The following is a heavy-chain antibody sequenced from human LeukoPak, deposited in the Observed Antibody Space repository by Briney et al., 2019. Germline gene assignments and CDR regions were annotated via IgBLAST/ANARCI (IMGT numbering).Heavy chain of an antibody. CDR2: ISGSGGST. CDR3: AKDISILSRFAARTSTPFDN. D-gene: IGHD6-6*01. V-gene: IGHV3-23*01. CDR1: GFTFSSYA. Sequence: QPGGSLRLSCAASGFTFSSYAMSWVRQAPGKGLEWVSAISGSGGSTYYADSVKGRFTISRDNSKNTLYLQMNSLRAEDTAVYYCAKDISILSRFAARTSTPFDNWGQGTLVTVSS. J-gene: IGHJ4*02.